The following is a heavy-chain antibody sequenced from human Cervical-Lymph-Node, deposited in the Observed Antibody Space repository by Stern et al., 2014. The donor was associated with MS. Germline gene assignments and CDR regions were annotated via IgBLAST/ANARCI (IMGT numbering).Heavy chain of an antibody. V-gene: IGHV1-3*01. D-gene: IGHD6-19*01. CDR3: ARVAVAGAGAFDI. J-gene: IGHJ3*02. CDR2: INAGNGNT. Sequence: QVQLMQSGAEVKKPGASVKVSCKASGYTFTSYAMHWVRQAPGQRLEWMGWINAGNGNTKYSQKFQGRVTITRDTSASTAYMELSSLRSEDTAVYYCARVAVAGAGAFDIWGQGTMVTVSS. CDR1: GYTFTSYA.